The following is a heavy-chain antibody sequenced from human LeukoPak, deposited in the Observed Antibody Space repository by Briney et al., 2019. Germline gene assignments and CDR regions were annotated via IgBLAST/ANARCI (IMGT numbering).Heavy chain of an antibody. D-gene: IGHD2-2*01. V-gene: IGHV3-30-3*01. CDR1: GFTFSSYA. J-gene: IGHJ6*02. Sequence: GGSPRLSCAASGFTFSSYAMHWVRQAPGKGLEWVAVISYDGSNKYYADSVKGRFTISRDNSKNTLYLQMNSLRAEDTAVYYCAGSSTSCYLSCYYYGMDVWGQGTTVTVSS. CDR3: AGSSTSCYLSCYYYGMDV. CDR2: ISYDGSNK.